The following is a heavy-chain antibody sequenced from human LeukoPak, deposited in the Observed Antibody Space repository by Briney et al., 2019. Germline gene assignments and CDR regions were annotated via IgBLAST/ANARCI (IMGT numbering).Heavy chain of an antibody. J-gene: IGHJ4*02. D-gene: IGHD3-16*01. CDR2: ISYDGSNK. Sequence: QTGGSLRLSCAASGFTFSSYAMHWVRQAPVKGLEWVAVISYDGSNKYYADSVKGRFTISRDNSKNTLYLQMNSLRAEDTAVYYCARLLYRKDFDYWGQGTLVTVSS. CDR1: GFTFSSYA. CDR3: ARLLYRKDFDY. V-gene: IGHV3-30*14.